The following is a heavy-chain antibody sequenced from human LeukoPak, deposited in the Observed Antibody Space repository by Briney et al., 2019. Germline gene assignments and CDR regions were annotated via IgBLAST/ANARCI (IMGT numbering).Heavy chain of an antibody. J-gene: IGHJ4*02. V-gene: IGHV5-51*01. CDR2: IYPGYSDA. D-gene: IGHD6-6*01. CDR1: GYKLTNNW. CDR3: ATTLLLYSSSFDY. Sequence: GESLKISCQISGYKLTNNWIGWVRQVPGKGLEWMGLIYPGYSDAKYSPSFQGQVTISADKSISTAYLQWSSLKASDTAMYYCATTLLLYSSSFDYWGQGTLVTVSS.